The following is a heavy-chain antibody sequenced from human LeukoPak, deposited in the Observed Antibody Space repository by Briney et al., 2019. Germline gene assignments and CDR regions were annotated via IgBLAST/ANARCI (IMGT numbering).Heavy chain of an antibody. CDR3: ARCDGSGSYFDY. CDR2: INPNSGGT. Sequence: GASVKVSCKASGYTFTGYYMHWVRQAPGQGLEWMGWINPNSGGTNYAQKFQGRVTMTRDTSISAAYLQWSSLKASDTAMYYCARCDGSGSYFDYWGQGTLVTVSS. V-gene: IGHV1-2*02. D-gene: IGHD3-10*01. CDR1: GYTFTGYY. J-gene: IGHJ4*02.